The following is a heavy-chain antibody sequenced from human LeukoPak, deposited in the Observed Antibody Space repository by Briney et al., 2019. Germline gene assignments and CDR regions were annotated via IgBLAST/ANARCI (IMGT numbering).Heavy chain of an antibody. CDR2: MNPNSGNT. CDR3: ARGSGIAAAGTAFN. D-gene: IGHD6-13*01. CDR1: GYTLTSYD. Sequence: ASVKVSCKASGYTLTSYDINWVRQATGQGLEWMGWMNPNSGNTGYAQKFQGRVTMTRNTSISTAYMELSSLRSEDTAVYYCARGSGIAAAGTAFNWGQGTLVTVSS. J-gene: IGHJ4*02. V-gene: IGHV1-8*01.